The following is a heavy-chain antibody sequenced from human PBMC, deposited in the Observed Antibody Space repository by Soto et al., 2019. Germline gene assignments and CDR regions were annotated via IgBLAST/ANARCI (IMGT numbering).Heavy chain of an antibody. J-gene: IGHJ6*02. CDR3: ASDRIRLEWSEYYYYGMDV. Sequence: QVQLVESGGGVVQPGRSLRLSCAASGFTFSSYGMHWVRQAPGKGLEWVAVIWYDGSNKYYADSVKGRFTISRDNSKNTLYLQMNSLRAEDTAVYYCASDRIRLEWSEYYYYGMDVWGQGTTVTVSS. V-gene: IGHV3-33*01. D-gene: IGHD3-3*01. CDR2: IWYDGSNK. CDR1: GFTFSSYG.